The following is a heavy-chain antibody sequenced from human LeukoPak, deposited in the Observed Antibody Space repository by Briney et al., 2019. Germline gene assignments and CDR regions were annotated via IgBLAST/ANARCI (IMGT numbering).Heavy chain of an antibody. CDR3: ARFDRDGYNLDY. D-gene: IGHD5-24*01. CDR1: GGSICGYY. CDR2: IYYTGST. Sequence: SETLSLTCTVSGGSICGYYWTWIRQPPGKGLEWIGYIYYTGSTNYNPSLKSRVTISVDTSKNQFSLNLSSVTAADTALYYCARFDRDGYNLDYWGQGTLVTVSS. J-gene: IGHJ4*02. V-gene: IGHV4-59*01.